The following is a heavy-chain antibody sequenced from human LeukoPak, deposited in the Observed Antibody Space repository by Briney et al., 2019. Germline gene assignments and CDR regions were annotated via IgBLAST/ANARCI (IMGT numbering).Heavy chain of an antibody. CDR3: ASAKGDYGDYVFYMDV. Sequence: GGSLRLSCAASGFTFSSYAMSWVRQAPGKGLEWVSTISGSGGSTYYADSVKGRFTISRDNSKNTLYLQMNSLRAEDTAVYYCASAKGDYGDYVFYMDVWGKGTTVTISS. V-gene: IGHV3-23*01. J-gene: IGHJ6*03. CDR1: GFTFSSYA. D-gene: IGHD4-17*01. CDR2: ISGSGGST.